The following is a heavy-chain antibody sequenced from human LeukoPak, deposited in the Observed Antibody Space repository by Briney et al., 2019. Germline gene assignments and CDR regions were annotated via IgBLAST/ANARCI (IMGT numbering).Heavy chain of an antibody. CDR1: GFIFSSAW. CDR3: ATPRRPRYSSSPTDFDY. CDR2: IKNKTNGGTT. V-gene: IGHV3-15*01. D-gene: IGHD6-13*01. Sequence: GGSLRLSCAASGFIFSSAWMTWVRQAPGKGLEWVGHIKNKTNGGTTDYAAPVKGRFIISRDDSKNTLYLQMNSLRAEDTAVYYCATPRRPRYSSSPTDFDYWGQGTLVTVSS. J-gene: IGHJ4*02.